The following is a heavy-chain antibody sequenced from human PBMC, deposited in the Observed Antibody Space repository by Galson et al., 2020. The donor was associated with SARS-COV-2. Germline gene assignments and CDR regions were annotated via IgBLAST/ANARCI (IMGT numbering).Heavy chain of an antibody. V-gene: IGHV4-38-2*01. Sequence: SETLSLTCAVSGYSISSGYYWGWIRQPPGKGLEWIGSIYHSGSTWYYPSLRSRVTISVDTSKNQFSLKLSSVTAADTAVYYCARFAGYSSGWYREGDAFDLLGQGTMVTVSS. D-gene: IGHD6-19*01. CDR1: GYSISSGYY. CDR2: IYHSGST. J-gene: IGHJ3*01. CDR3: ARFAGYSSGWYREGDAFDL.